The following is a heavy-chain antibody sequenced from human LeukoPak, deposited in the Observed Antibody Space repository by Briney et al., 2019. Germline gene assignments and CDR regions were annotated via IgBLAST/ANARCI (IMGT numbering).Heavy chain of an antibody. Sequence: GGSLRLSCAASGFTFSSYWMSWVRQAPGKGLEWVANIKQDGSEKYYVDSVKGRFTISRDNAKNSLYLQMNSLRAEDTAVYYCARSDSSSWFTPLDYWGQGTLVTVSS. D-gene: IGHD6-13*01. CDR2: IKQDGSEK. V-gene: IGHV3-7*01. CDR1: GFTFSSYW. CDR3: ARSDSSSWFTPLDY. J-gene: IGHJ4*02.